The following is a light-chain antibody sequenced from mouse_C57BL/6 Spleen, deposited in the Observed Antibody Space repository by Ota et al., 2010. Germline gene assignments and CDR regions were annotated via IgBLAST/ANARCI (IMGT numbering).Light chain of an antibody. Sequence: DIKMTQSPSSIYASLGERVTITCKASQDINSYLSWFQQKPGKSPKTLIYRANRLVDGVPSRFSGSGSGQDYSLTISSLEYEDMGIYYCLQYDEFPYTFGGGPSW. CDR2: RAN. CDR1: QDINSY. J-gene: IGKJ2*01. V-gene: IGKV14-111*01. CDR3: LQYDEFPYT.